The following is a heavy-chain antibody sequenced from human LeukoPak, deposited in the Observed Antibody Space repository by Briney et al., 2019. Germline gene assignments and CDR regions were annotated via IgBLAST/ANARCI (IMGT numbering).Heavy chain of an antibody. CDR3: AKQDSGSGYFHFDY. J-gene: IGHJ4*02. CDR2: ISYDGSNK. Sequence: GGPLRLSCAASGFTFSSHRVHWVRQATGKGLEWVAVISYDGSNKYYADYVQSRFTISTDNAKNTLYLQMNSLRAEDTAVYYCAKQDSGSGYFHFDYWGQGTLVTVSS. CDR1: GFTFSSHR. D-gene: IGHD3-22*01. V-gene: IGHV3-30*18.